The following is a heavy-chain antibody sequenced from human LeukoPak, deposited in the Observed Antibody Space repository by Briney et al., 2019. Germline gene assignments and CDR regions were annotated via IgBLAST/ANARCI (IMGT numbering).Heavy chain of an antibody. CDR1: GFPFSSYW. V-gene: IGHV3-74*01. Sequence: GGSLRLSCAASGFPFSSYWMHWVRQVPGKGLLWVSRINSDGSATIYADSVRGRFTISRDNAKNTLYLQMSGLRVEDTAVYYCARDRAWNYFDYWGQGTLVTVSS. D-gene: IGHD3-3*01. CDR2: INSDGSAT. CDR3: ARDRAWNYFDY. J-gene: IGHJ4*02.